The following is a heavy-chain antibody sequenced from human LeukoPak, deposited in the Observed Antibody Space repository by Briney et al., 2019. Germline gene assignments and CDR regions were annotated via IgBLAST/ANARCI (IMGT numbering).Heavy chain of an antibody. Sequence: GGSLRLSCAASGFTFSGYSMNWVRQAPGKGLEWISYISSSSGIIHYADSVKGRFTISRDNAKNSLYLQMNSLRAEDTAVYYCAGRLTGSYFDYWGQGTLVTVSS. CDR3: AGRLTGSYFDY. CDR1: GFTFSGYS. J-gene: IGHJ4*02. D-gene: IGHD3-9*01. V-gene: IGHV3-48*04. CDR2: ISSSSGII.